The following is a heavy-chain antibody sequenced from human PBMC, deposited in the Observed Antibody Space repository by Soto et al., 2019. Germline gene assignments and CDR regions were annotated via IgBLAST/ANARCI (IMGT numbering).Heavy chain of an antibody. CDR2: TNSEGHSR. CDR3: ARGVLAGQWEESAFDY. D-gene: IGHD1-26*01. J-gene: IGHJ4*02. V-gene: IGHV3-74*01. CDR1: GFTFSNYW. Sequence: XGSLRLACPAAGFTFSNYWMHWVRQVPGRGLVWVSRTNSEGHSRVYADSVEGRFTISRDNARNTLSVQMNSLRGEDTAVYYCARGVLAGQWEESAFDYWGQGTLVTVSS.